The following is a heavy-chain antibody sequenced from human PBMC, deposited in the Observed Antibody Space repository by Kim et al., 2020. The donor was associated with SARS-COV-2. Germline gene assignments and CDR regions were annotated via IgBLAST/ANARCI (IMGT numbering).Heavy chain of an antibody. CDR1: GFTFSSYA. CDR3: ARDRAGPHDY. CDR2: ISYDGSNK. J-gene: IGHJ4*02. V-gene: IGHV3-30*04. Sequence: GGSLRLSCAASGFTFSSYAMHWVRQAPGKGLEWVAVISYDGSNKYYADSVKGRFTISRDNSKNTLYLQMNSLRAEDTAVYYCARDRAGPHDYWGQGTLVT.